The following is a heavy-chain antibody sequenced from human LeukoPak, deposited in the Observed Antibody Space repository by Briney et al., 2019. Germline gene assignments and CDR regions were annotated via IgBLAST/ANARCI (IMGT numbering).Heavy chain of an antibody. D-gene: IGHD4-17*01. Sequence: GSLRLSCAASGFTFSGSAMHWVRQASGKGLEWVGRIRSKANSYATAYDASVKGRLTISRDDSKNTAYLQMNSLKTEDTAVYYCTRATVSDAFDIWGQGTMVTVSS. V-gene: IGHV3-73*01. CDR1: GFTFSGSA. CDR2: IRSKANSYAT. J-gene: IGHJ3*02. CDR3: TRATVSDAFDI.